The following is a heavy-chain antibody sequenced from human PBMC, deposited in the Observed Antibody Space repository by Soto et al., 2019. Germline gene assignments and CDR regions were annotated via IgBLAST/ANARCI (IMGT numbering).Heavy chain of an antibody. J-gene: IGHJ6*02. Sequence: PGGSLRLSCAASGFTFDDYAMHWVRQAPGKCLEWVSGISWNSGSIGYADSVKGRFTISRDNAKNSLYLQMNSLRAEDTALYYCAKDLFWSGYYNFYYGMDVWGQGXTVTVS. CDR3: AKDLFWSGYYNFYYGMDV. D-gene: IGHD3-3*01. CDR1: GFTFDDYA. V-gene: IGHV3-9*01. CDR2: ISWNSGSI.